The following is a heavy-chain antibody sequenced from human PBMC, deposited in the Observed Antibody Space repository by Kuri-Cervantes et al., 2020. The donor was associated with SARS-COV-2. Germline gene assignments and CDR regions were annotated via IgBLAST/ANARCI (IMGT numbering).Heavy chain of an antibody. CDR3: ARATGLEVVGVIAIPSVLSAFDI. CDR2: IYHSGST. D-gene: IGHD2-21*01. J-gene: IGHJ3*02. Sequence: SETLSLTCAVSGYSISNGYYWGWIRQPPGKGLEGIGSIYHSGSTYYNPSLKSRVTISVDTSKNQFSLKLSSVTAADTAVYYCARATGLEVVGVIAIPSVLSAFDIWGQGTMVTVSS. V-gene: IGHV4-38-2*01. CDR1: GYSISNGYY.